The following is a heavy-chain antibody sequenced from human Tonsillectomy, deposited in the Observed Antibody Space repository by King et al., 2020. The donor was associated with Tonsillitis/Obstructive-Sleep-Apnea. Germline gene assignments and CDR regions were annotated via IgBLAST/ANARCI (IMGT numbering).Heavy chain of an antibody. CDR3: AKDLRNSWTFDY. J-gene: IGHJ4*02. D-gene: IGHD6-13*01. Sequence: QLVQSGGGVVQPGRSLRLSCAASGFTFSSYGMHWVRQAPGKGLEWVAIISYVEKNKFYADSVKDRFTISRDNSKSTLYLQMNSLRTDDTAVYYCAKDLRNSWTFDYWGQGTLVTVSS. CDR1: GFTFSSYG. CDR2: ISYVEKNK. V-gene: IGHV3-30*18.